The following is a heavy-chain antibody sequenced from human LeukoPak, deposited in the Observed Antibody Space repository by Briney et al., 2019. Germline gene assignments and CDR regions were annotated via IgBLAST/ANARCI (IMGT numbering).Heavy chain of an antibody. J-gene: IGHJ4*02. Sequence: GGSLRLSCAASGFSFNSYDMHWVRQAPGKGLEWVSSISSSSSYIYYAGSVKGRFTISRDNAKNSLYLQMNSLRAEDTAVYYCARESSGWYWYWGQGTLVTVSS. CDR3: ARESSGWYWY. CDR1: GFSFNSYD. V-gene: IGHV3-21*01. CDR2: ISSSSSYI. D-gene: IGHD6-19*01.